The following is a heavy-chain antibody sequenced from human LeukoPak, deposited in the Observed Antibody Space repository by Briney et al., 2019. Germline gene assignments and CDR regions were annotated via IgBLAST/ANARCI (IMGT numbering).Heavy chain of an antibody. CDR3: ARRAPSRYSGSYYNWFDP. Sequence: PSGTLPLTCTVSGGSISSSSYYWGWIRQPPGKWLEWIGSIYYSGSTYYNPSLKSRVTISVDTSKNQFSLKLSSVTAADTAVYYCARRAPSRYSGSYYNWFDPWGQGTLVTVSS. V-gene: IGHV4-39*01. J-gene: IGHJ5*02. CDR2: IYYSGST. D-gene: IGHD1-26*01. CDR1: GGSISSSSYY.